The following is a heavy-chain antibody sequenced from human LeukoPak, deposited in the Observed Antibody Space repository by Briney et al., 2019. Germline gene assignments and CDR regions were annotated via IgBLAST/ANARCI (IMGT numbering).Heavy chain of an antibody. CDR1: GGSVSRNSDY. CDR2: INHSGST. Sequence: PSETLSLNCTVSGGSVSRNSDYWSWIRQPPGKGLEWIGEINHSGSTNYNPSLKSRVTISVDTSKNQFSLKLSSVTAADTAVYYCARPRYSSGWYKYAFDIWGQGTMVTVSS. J-gene: IGHJ3*02. CDR3: ARPRYSSGWYKYAFDI. D-gene: IGHD6-19*01. V-gene: IGHV4-34*01.